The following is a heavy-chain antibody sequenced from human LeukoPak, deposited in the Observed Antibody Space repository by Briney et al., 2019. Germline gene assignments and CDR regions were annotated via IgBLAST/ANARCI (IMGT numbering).Heavy chain of an antibody. V-gene: IGHV3-48*04. J-gene: IGHJ2*01. CDR3: ARGLIVGATEHFDL. Sequence: GGSLRLSCAASGITFSSYSMNWVRQAPGKGLEWVSYISGIGSTIYDADSVKGRFTISRDNAKNSLYLQMTSLRAEDTAVYYCARGLIVGATEHFDLWGRGTLVTVSS. CDR1: GITFSSYS. D-gene: IGHD1-26*01. CDR2: ISGIGSTI.